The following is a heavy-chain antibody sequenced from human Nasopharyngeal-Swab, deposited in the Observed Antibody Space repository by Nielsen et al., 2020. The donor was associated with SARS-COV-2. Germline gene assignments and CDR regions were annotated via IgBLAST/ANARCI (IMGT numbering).Heavy chain of an antibody. J-gene: IGHJ6*02. Sequence: GESLKISCKASGYNFASYWIGWVRQMPGRGLERMGIIYPGDSDTRYSPSFQGQVTISVDKSINTAFLHSSSLKASDIATYYCARSGTYYGMDVWGQGTTVIVSS. V-gene: IGHV5-51*01. D-gene: IGHD1-26*01. CDR3: ARSGTYYGMDV. CDR2: IYPGDSDT. CDR1: GYNFASYW.